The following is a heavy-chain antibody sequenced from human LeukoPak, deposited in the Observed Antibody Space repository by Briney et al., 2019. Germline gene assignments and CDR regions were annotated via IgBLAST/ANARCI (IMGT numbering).Heavy chain of an antibody. CDR3: ARHGEYEILTGDDPFDI. CDR2: IHHSGST. CDR1: GGSISSSNW. J-gene: IGHJ3*02. D-gene: IGHD3-9*01. Sequence: TSETLSLTCAVSGGSISSSNWWSWVRQPPGKGLEWIGSIHHSGSTYYNPSVKSRVTISVDTSKNQFSLKVNSVTAADTAVYYCARHGEYEILTGDDPFDIWGQGTLVTVSS. V-gene: IGHV4-4*02.